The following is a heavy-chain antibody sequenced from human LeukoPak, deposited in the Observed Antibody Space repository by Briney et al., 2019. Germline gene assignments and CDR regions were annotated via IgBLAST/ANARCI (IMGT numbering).Heavy chain of an antibody. J-gene: IGHJ2*01. Sequence: SETLSLTCTVSGGSISSYYWSWIRQPPGKGLEWIGYIYYSGSTNYNPSLKSRVTISVDTSKNQFSLKLSSVTAADTAVYYCARDTYHDILTGYPAWGFDLWGRGTLVTVSS. CDR2: IYYSGST. CDR3: ARDTYHDILTGYPAWGFDL. V-gene: IGHV4-59*01. D-gene: IGHD3-9*01. CDR1: GGSISSYY.